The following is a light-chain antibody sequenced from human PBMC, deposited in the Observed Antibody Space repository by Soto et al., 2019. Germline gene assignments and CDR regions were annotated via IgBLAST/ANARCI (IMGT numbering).Light chain of an antibody. V-gene: IGKV1-5*03. J-gene: IGKJ1*01. CDR3: HHYNTYST. CDR1: QSISIW. Sequence: DIERTQSPSAMSAPIGDRVTITCRSSQSISIWLAWYQQKPGKAPKLLIYAASSLESGVPSRFSGSGSGTEFTLTIRSLKPDDFATYYCHHYNTYSTFGQGTKVDIK. CDR2: AAS.